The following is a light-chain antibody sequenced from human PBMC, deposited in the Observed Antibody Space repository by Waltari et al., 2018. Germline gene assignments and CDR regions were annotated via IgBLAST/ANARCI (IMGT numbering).Light chain of an antibody. CDR3: QHYVRLPVT. CDR2: GAS. CDR1: QSVSRT. V-gene: IGKV3-20*01. Sequence: EIVLTQSPGTLSLSPGERATLSCRASQSVSRTLAWYQQKPGQAPRLLIYGASTRATGIPERFSGGGSGTDFSLTISRREPEDFAVYYCQHYVRLPVTFGQGTKVEIK. J-gene: IGKJ1*01.